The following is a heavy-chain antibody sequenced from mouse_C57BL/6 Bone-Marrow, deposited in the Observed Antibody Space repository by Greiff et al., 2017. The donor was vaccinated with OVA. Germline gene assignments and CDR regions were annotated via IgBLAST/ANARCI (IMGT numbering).Heavy chain of an antibody. V-gene: IGHV1-81*01. J-gene: IGHJ2*01. CDR3: ARKGFITTVVATDY. CDR1: GYTFTSYG. Sequence: QVQLQQSGAELARPGASVKLSCKASGYTFTSYGISWVKQSTGQGLEWIGEIYPRSGNTYYNEKFKGKATLTADKSSSTAYMELRSLTSEDSAVYFCARKGFITTVVATDYWGQGTTLTVSS. CDR2: IYPRSGNT. D-gene: IGHD1-1*01.